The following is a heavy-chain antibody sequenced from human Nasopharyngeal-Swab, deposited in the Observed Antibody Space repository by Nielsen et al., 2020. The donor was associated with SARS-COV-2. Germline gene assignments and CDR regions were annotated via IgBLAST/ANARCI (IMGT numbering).Heavy chain of an antibody. J-gene: IGHJ4*02. CDR1: GFTFDDYA. D-gene: IGHD4-17*01. CDR3: ARDRTVTTTVYFDY. CDR2: ISWNSGSI. Sequence: SLKISCAASGFTFDDYATHWVRQAPGKGLEWVSGISWNSGSIGYADSVKGRLTISRDNSKNTLYLQMNSLRAEDTAVYYCARDRTVTTTVYFDYWGQGTLVTVSS. V-gene: IGHV3-9*01.